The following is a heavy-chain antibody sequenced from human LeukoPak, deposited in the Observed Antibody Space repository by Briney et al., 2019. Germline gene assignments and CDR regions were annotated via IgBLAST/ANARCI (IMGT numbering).Heavy chain of an antibody. CDR1: GYSSTSYW. CDR2: IYPGDPDT. Sequence: GESLKISCKGSGYSSTSYWIGWVRQMPGKGMEWMGIIYPGDPDTRYSPSFPGQVTISADKSISTAYLQWSRLKASDTAMYYCVRQGVYCSGGSCLVDYWGQGTLVTVSS. J-gene: IGHJ4*02. D-gene: IGHD2-15*01. V-gene: IGHV5-51*01. CDR3: VRQGVYCSGGSCLVDY.